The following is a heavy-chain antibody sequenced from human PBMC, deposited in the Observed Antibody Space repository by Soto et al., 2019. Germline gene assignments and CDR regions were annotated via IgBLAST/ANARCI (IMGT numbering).Heavy chain of an antibody. CDR2: ISAYNGNT. D-gene: IGHD4-17*01. CDR3: ARVHDYGDYGLYYGMDV. CDR1: GYTFTSYG. V-gene: IGHV1-18*01. Sequence: ASVKVSCKASGYTFTSYGISWVRQAPGQGLEWMGWISAYNGNTNYAQKLQGRVTMTTDTSTSTAHMELRSLRSDDTAVYYCARVHDYGDYGLYYGMDVWGQGTTVTVSS. J-gene: IGHJ6*02.